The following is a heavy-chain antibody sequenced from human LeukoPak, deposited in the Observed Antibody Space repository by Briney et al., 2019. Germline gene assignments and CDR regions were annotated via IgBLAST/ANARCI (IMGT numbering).Heavy chain of an antibody. CDR1: GFTFSSYA. J-gene: IGHJ4*02. CDR3: AKALYSSSWYPPRDFDY. CDR2: ISYDGSNK. V-gene: IGHV3-30-3*01. Sequence: GGSLRLSCAASGFTFSSYAMHWVRQAPGKGLEWVAVISYDGSNKYYADSVKGRFTISRDNSKNTLYLQMNSLRAEDTAVYYCAKALYSSSWYPPRDFDYWGQGTLVTVSS. D-gene: IGHD6-13*01.